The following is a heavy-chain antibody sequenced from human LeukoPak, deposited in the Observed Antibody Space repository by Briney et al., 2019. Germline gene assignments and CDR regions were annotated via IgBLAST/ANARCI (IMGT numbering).Heavy chain of an antibody. J-gene: IGHJ4*02. CDR3: ARVDCSSTSCYSGIDY. CDR2: IYHSGST. V-gene: IGHV4-38-2*02. D-gene: IGHD2-2*02. CDR1: GYSISSGYY. Sequence: KPSETLSLTCTVSGYSISSGYYWGWIRPPPGRGLEWIGSIYHSGSTYYNPSLKSRVTISVDTSKNQFSLKLSSVTAADTAVYYCARVDCSSTSCYSGIDYWGQGTLVTVSS.